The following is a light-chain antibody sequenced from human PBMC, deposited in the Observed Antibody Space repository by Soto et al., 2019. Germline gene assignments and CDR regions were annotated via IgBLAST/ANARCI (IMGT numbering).Light chain of an antibody. CDR3: QQYDNIPVT. Sequence: DIQMTQSPSSLSASVGDRVTITCQASHDIINYLNWFHQKPGEAPKLLIFDAFKLETGVPSRFSGSGHGTDFTLNISSLQHEDIATYYCQQYDNIPVTFGGGTKVEIK. CDR2: DAF. V-gene: IGKV1-33*01. CDR1: HDIINY. J-gene: IGKJ4*01.